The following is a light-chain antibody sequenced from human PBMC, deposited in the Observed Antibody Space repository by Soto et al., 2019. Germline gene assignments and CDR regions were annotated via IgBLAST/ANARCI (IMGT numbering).Light chain of an antibody. CDR1: QSVSSSF. Sequence: EIVFSQSPAPPSLSSGEKTTPSCRARQSVSSSFLAWYQQKPGQAPRLLIYGASSRATGIPDRFSGSGSGTDFTLTISRLESEDFAVYYCQQRSNWPPVTFGQGTRLEIK. CDR3: QQRSNWPPVT. V-gene: IGKV3D-20*02. CDR2: GAS. J-gene: IGKJ5*01.